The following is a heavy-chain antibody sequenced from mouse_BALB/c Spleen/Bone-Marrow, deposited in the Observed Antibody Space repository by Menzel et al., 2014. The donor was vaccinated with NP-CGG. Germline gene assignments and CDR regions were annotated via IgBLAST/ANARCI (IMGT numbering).Heavy chain of an antibody. V-gene: IGHV14-3*02. J-gene: IGHJ3*01. D-gene: IGHD1-1*01. CDR2: IGPANGNT. CDR1: GFNIKDTY. CDR3: ALYYYGSSGFAY. Sequence: VQLQQSGAELVKPGASVKLSCTASGFNIKDTYMHWVKQRPEQGLEWIGRIGPANGNTKYDPKFQGKATITADTSSNTAYLQLRSLTSEDTAVYYCALYYYGSSGFAYWGQGTLVTVSA.